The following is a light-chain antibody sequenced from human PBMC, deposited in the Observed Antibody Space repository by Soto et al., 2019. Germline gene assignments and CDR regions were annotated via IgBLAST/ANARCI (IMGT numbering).Light chain of an antibody. CDR2: DVS. CDR1: NNDVGAYNY. Sequence: QSVLTQPASVSGSPGQSITISCAGTNNDVGAYNYVSWYQQHPGKAPKLMIYDVSSRPSGVSGRFSGSKSGNAASLTISGLQTEDEADYYCSSYTTRSTLVFGGGTKPTVL. J-gene: IGLJ2*01. CDR3: SSYTTRSTLV. V-gene: IGLV2-14*03.